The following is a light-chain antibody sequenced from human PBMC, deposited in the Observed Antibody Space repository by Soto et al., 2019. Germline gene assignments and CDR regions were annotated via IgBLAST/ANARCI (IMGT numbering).Light chain of an antibody. V-gene: IGLV2-14*01. CDR3: FSFTTTSTHV. CDR1: SSDIGAYHY. Sequence: QSALTQPASLSGSPGQSITISCTGTSSDIGAYHYVSWVQQHPVKAPKRMMSEVNNRPSGVSNRFSGSKSGNAAYLTISRLQVEDEAKYFCFSFTTTSTHVFGTGTKLTVL. CDR2: EVN. J-gene: IGLJ1*01.